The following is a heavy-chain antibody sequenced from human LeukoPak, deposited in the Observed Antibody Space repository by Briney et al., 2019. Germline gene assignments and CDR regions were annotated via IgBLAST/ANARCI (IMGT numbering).Heavy chain of an antibody. Sequence: GESLKISCKGSGYSFTSYWISWVRQMPRKGLEWMGRIDPSDSYTNYSPSFQGHVTISADKSISTAYLQWSSLKASDTAMYYCARRYCSGGSCYSFINWGQGTLVTVSS. CDR1: GYSFTSYW. V-gene: IGHV5-10-1*01. CDR3: ARRYCSGGSCYSFIN. J-gene: IGHJ4*02. D-gene: IGHD2-15*01. CDR2: IDPSDSYT.